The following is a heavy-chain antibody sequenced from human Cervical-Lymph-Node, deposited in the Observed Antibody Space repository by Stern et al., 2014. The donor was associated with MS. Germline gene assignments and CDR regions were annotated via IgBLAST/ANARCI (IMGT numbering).Heavy chain of an antibody. CDR2: IIPMSGTA. D-gene: IGHD2-15*01. Sequence: VQLVESGAEVKKPGSSVTVSCKASGGTFSSYAVNWVRQAPGQGLEWMGGIIPMSGTAKYAQKSQGRVTVTAAESMSTVYMELSSLRSEDTAVYYCASNLLGYCSGGTCYSDKWGQGTLVTVPA. CDR1: GGTFSSYA. CDR3: ASNLLGYCSGGTCYSDK. J-gene: IGHJ4*02. V-gene: IGHV1-69*01.